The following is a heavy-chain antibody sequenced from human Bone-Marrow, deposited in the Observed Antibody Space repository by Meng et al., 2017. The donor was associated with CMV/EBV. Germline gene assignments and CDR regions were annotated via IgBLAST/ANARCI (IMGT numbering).Heavy chain of an antibody. Sequence: SETLSLTCTVSGGSISSSSYYWGWIRQPPGKGLEWIGSIYYSGSTYYNRSLKSRVTISVDTSKNQFTLKLSSVTAADTAVYYCAREEYYYDSSGYYYYYYGMDGWGQGTTVTVSS. D-gene: IGHD3-22*01. CDR1: GGSISSSSYY. J-gene: IGHJ6*02. V-gene: IGHV4-39*06. CDR3: AREEYYYDSSGYYYYYYGMDG. CDR2: IYYSGST.